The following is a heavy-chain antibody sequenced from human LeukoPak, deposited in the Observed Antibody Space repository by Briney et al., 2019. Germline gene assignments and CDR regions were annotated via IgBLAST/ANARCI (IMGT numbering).Heavy chain of an antibody. D-gene: IGHD3-22*01. CDR3: ARAEPLYSSGYYYYGMDV. Sequence: GGSLRLSCAASGFTFSSYWMSWVRQAPGKGLEWVAIIKQDGSEKYYVDSVKGRFTISRDNAKNSLYLQMNSLRAEDTAVYYCARAEPLYSSGYYYYGMDVWGQGTTVTVSS. V-gene: IGHV3-7*03. J-gene: IGHJ6*02. CDR1: GFTFSSYW. CDR2: IKQDGSEK.